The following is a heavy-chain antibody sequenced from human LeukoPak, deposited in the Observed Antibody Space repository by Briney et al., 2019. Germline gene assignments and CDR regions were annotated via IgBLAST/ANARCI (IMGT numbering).Heavy chain of an antibody. CDR3: ARDFYCSGGSCYSSAFDY. V-gene: IGHV7-4-1*02. Sequence: GASVKVSCKASGYTFTGYYMHWVRQAPGQGLEWMGWINTNTGNPTYAQGFTGRFVFSLDTSVSTAHLQISSLKAEDTAVYYYARDFYCSGGSCYSSAFDYWGQGTLVTVSS. CDR2: INTNTGNP. J-gene: IGHJ4*02. D-gene: IGHD2-15*01. CDR1: GYTFTGYY.